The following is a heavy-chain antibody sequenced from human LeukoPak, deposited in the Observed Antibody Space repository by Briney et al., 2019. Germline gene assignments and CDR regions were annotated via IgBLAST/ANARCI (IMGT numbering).Heavy chain of an antibody. J-gene: IGHJ4*02. Sequence: SETLSLTCTVSGGPFTSSSYYWGWIRQPPGKGLEWIGSIYYSGNTYYNPSPKSRVTISVDTPKNQFSLKLYSVTAADTAVYYCARVAAAGDFDYWGQGTLVTVSS. D-gene: IGHD6-13*01. CDR2: IYYSGNT. CDR3: ARVAAAGDFDY. V-gene: IGHV4-39*02. CDR1: GGPFTSSSYY.